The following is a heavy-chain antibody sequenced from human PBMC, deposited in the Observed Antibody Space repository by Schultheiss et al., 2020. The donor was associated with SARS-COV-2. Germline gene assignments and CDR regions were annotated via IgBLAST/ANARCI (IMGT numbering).Heavy chain of an antibody. D-gene: IGHD1-1*01. CDR1: GFTFSSYG. Sequence: GGSLRLSCAASGFTFSSYGMHWVRQAPGKGLEWVSVIYSGGSTYYADSVKGRFTISRDNSQNTLYLQMNSLTAEDTAVYYCTKRNWLDFWGQGTLVTVSS. V-gene: IGHV3-NL1*01. CDR3: TKRNWLDF. CDR2: IYSGGST. J-gene: IGHJ4*02.